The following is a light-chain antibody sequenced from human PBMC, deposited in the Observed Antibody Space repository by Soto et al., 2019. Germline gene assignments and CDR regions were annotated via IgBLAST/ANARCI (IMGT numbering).Light chain of an antibody. Sequence: EIVLTQSPGTLSLSPGERATLSCRASQSVGRNYLGWYQQKPGQAPRLLIYDASNRATGIPDRFSGSGSGTDFTLTISRLEPEDFALYFCHQYAFSPLTFGVGTKVEIK. CDR1: QSVGRNY. CDR3: HQYAFSPLT. CDR2: DAS. V-gene: IGKV3-20*01. J-gene: IGKJ4*01.